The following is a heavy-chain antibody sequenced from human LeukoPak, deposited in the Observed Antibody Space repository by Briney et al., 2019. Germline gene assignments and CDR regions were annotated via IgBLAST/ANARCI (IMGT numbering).Heavy chain of an antibody. CDR1: GFTSTSYA. CDR3: AKDYGYGGNFDY. Sequence: GGSLRLSCAASGFTSTSYAMSSVRQGLGTGRERVSAISGSGGSTYYADSVKGRFTISRDNSKNTLYLQMNSLRAEDTAVYYCAKDYGYGGNFDYWGQGTLVTVSS. V-gene: IGHV3-23*01. D-gene: IGHD4-23*01. J-gene: IGHJ4*02. CDR2: ISGSGGST.